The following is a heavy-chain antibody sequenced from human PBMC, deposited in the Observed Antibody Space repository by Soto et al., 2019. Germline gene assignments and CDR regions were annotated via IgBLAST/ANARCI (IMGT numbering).Heavy chain of an antibody. Sequence: GASVKVACKASGYTFTSYAMHWVRQAPGQRLEWMGWINAGNGNTKYSQKFQGRVTITRDTSASTAYMELSSLRSEDTAVYYCARDGVVVVPAAMEYYYYYYMDVWGKGTTVTVSS. CDR3: ARDGVVVVPAAMEYYYYYYMDV. D-gene: IGHD2-2*01. CDR1: GYTFTSYA. CDR2: INAGNGNT. J-gene: IGHJ6*03. V-gene: IGHV1-3*01.